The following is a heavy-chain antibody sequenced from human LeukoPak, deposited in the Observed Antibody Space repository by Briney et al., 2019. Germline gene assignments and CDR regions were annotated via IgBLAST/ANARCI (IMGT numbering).Heavy chain of an antibody. CDR1: GYTFTSYG. J-gene: IGHJ4*02. Sequence: ASVKVSCKASGYTFTSYGSSWVRQAPGQGLEWMGWISAYNGNTNYAQKLQGRVTMTTDTSTSTAYMELRSLRSDDTAVYYCARAPYYDFWSGYSKYYFDYWGQGTLVTVSS. D-gene: IGHD3-3*01. CDR2: ISAYNGNT. V-gene: IGHV1-18*01. CDR3: ARAPYYDFWSGYSKYYFDY.